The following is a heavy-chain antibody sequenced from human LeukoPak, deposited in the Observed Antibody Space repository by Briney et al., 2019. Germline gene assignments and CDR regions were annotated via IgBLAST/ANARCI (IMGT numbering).Heavy chain of an antibody. J-gene: IGHJ4*02. Sequence: GASVKVSCKASGYTFTGYYIHWVRQAPGQGLEWMGWINPNSGDTNYAQKFQGRVTMTWDTFISTAYMELSRLRSDDTAVYYCARDLISGYDYAGYWGQGTLVTVSP. V-gene: IGHV1-2*02. CDR3: ARDLISGYDYAGY. CDR2: INPNSGDT. D-gene: IGHD5-12*01. CDR1: GYTFTGYY.